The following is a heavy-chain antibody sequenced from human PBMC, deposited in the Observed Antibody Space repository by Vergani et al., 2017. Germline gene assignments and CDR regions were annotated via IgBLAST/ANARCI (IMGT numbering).Heavy chain of an antibody. CDR3: AKDGDYDILTGYWAFDY. CDR1: GFTFDDYA. V-gene: IGHV3-9*01. CDR2: ISWNSGSI. J-gene: IGHJ4*02. Sequence: EVQLVESGGGLVQPGRSLRLSCAASGFTFDDYAMHWVRQAPGKGLEWVSGISWNSGSIGYADSVKGRFTISRDNAKNSLYLQMNSLRAEDTALYYCAKDGDYDILTGYWAFDYWGQGTLVTVSS. D-gene: IGHD3-9*01.